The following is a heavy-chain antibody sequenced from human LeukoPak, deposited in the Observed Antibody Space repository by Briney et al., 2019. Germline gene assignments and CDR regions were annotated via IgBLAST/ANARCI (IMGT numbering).Heavy chain of an antibody. V-gene: IGHV3-30*04. J-gene: IGHJ4*02. CDR1: GFTFSSYA. CDR2: ISYDGSNK. Sequence: PGRSLRLSCAASGFTFSSYAMHWVGQAPGKGLEWVAVISYDGSNKYYADSVKGRFTISRDNSKNTLYLQMNSLRAEDTAVYYCARAPHILTGYFDYWGQGTLVTVSS. CDR3: ARAPHILTGYFDY. D-gene: IGHD3-9*01.